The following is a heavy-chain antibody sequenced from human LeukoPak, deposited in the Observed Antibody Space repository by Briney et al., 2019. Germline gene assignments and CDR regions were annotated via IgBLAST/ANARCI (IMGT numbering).Heavy chain of an antibody. V-gene: IGHV3-11*04. CDR3: ARDGYDFWSGSDAFDI. J-gene: IGHJ3*02. CDR1: GFTFSDYY. D-gene: IGHD3-3*01. CDR2: ISSSGSTI. Sequence: GGSLRLSCAASGFTFSDYYMSWIRQAPGKGLEWVSYISSSGSTIYYADSVKGRFTISRDNAKNSLYLQMNSPRAEDTAVYYCARDGYDFWSGSDAFDIWGQGTMVTVSS.